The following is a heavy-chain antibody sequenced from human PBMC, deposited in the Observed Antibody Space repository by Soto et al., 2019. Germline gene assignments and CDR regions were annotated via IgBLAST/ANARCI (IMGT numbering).Heavy chain of an antibody. V-gene: IGHV5-10-1*01. CDR1: GYSFTSYW. Sequence: GESLKISCKGSGYSFTSYWISWVRQMPGKGLEWMGRIDPSDSYTNYSPSFQGHVTISADKSISTAYLQWSSLKASDTAMYYCARALYGSGSYSKFDPWGQGTLVTVSS. J-gene: IGHJ5*02. CDR3: ARALYGSGSYSKFDP. D-gene: IGHD3-10*01. CDR2: IDPSDSYT.